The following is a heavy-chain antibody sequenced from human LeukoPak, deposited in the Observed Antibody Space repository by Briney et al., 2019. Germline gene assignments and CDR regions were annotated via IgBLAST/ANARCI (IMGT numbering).Heavy chain of an antibody. V-gene: IGHV5-51*01. CDR1: GYSLTSYW. CDR3: ASTLYGSGSYYYYGMDV. J-gene: IGHJ6*02. CDR2: IYPGDSDT. Sequence: GESLKISCKGSGYSLTSYWIGWVRQMPGKGLEWMGIIYPGDSDTRYSPSFQGQVTISADKSISTAYLQWSSLKASDTAMYYCASTLYGSGSYYYYGMDVWGQGTTVTVSS. D-gene: IGHD3-10*01.